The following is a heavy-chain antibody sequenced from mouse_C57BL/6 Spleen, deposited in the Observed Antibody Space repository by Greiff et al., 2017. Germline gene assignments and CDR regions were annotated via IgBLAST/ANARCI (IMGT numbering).Heavy chain of an antibody. J-gene: IGHJ4*01. CDR2: IWRGGST. CDR1: GFSLTSYG. CDR3: AKNLYGSSYVLYAMDY. V-gene: IGHV2-5*01. Sequence: QVHVKQSGPGLVQPSQSLSITCTVSGFSLTSYGVHWVRQSPGKGLEWLGVIWRGGSTDYNAAFMSRLSITKDNSKSQVFFKMNSLQADDTAIYYCAKNLYGSSYVLYAMDYWGQGTSVTVSS. D-gene: IGHD1-1*01.